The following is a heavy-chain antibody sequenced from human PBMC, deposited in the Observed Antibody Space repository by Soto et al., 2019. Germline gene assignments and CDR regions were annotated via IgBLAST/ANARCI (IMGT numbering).Heavy chain of an antibody. CDR1: EFSFSSYS. V-gene: IGHV3-48*01. D-gene: IGHD4-4*01. CDR3: AKSNRPTAPFDY. Sequence: GGSLRLSCEASEFSFSSYSMKWVRQPPGKGLEWLSFISTNGRTTFYADSVKGRFTISRDNVKNTIYLEMNSLKAEDTALYYCAKSNRPTAPFDYWGQGTLVTVSS. J-gene: IGHJ4*02. CDR2: ISTNGRTT.